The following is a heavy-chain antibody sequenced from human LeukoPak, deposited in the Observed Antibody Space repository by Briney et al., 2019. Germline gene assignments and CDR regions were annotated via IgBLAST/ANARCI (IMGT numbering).Heavy chain of an antibody. J-gene: IGHJ4*02. CDR1: GSSISSYY. Sequence: SETLSLTCTVSGSSISSYYWSWIRQPAGEGLEWIGRLHTSGSTHYNPSLKSRVTMSVDTSKNQFSLKLSSVTAADTAVYYCARDFGYGDYFFDDWGQGTLVTVSS. V-gene: IGHV4-4*07. CDR3: ARDFGYGDYFFDD. D-gene: IGHD4-17*01. CDR2: LHTSGST.